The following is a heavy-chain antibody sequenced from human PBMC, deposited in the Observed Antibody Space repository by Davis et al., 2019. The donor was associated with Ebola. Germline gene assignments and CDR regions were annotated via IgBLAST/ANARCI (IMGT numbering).Heavy chain of an antibody. D-gene: IGHD3-10*01. Sequence: GESLKISCAASGFTFSDYGMHWVRQAPGKGLEWVAVIWSDGSSYYSLDSLKGRFTISRDNSKNTLYLQMDSLRAEDTAVYYCARGYSASWFGEMWFDPWGQGTLVTVSS. CDR1: GFTFSDYG. CDR3: ARGYSASWFGEMWFDP. CDR2: IWSDGSSY. J-gene: IGHJ5*02. V-gene: IGHV3-33*01.